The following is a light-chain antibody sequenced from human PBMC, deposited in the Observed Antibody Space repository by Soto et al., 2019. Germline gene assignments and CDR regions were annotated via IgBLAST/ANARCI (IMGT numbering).Light chain of an antibody. CDR2: DAS. V-gene: IGKV3-11*01. Sequence: EIVLTQSPAPLSLSPGARATLSCRASQSVSSYIAWYTQKPGQAPSLIIYDASNSATGIPARFSGSGSGTDFTLTISSLEAEDFAVNYCQKRSIWLPSTFGPVTKVDV. CDR1: QSVSSY. CDR3: QKRSIWLPST. J-gene: IGKJ3*01.